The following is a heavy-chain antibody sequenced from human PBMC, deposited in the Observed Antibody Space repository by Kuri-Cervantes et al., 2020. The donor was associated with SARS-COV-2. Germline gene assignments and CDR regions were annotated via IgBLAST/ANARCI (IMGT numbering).Heavy chain of an antibody. D-gene: IGHD4-17*01. J-gene: IGHJ6*02. V-gene: IGHV3-11*06. Sequence: GESLKISCAASGFTFSDYYMSWIRQAPGKGLEWVSYISSSSSYTYYADSVKGRFTISRDNAKNSLYLQMNSLRDEDTAVYYCARDLRPLELYYYYGMDVWGQGTTVTVSS. CDR2: ISSSSSYT. CDR1: GFTFSDYY. CDR3: ARDLRPLELYYYYGMDV.